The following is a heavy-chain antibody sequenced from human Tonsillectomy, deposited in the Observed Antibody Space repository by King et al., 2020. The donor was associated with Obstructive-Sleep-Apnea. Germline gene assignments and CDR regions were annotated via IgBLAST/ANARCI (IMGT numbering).Heavy chain of an antibody. V-gene: IGHV3-74*01. CDR1: GFSLSSYW. J-gene: IGHJ5*02. Sequence: VQLVESGGGLVQPGGSLRLSCVASGFSLSSYWMHWVRQAPGKGLEWVSRINTDGRRTIYADSVKGRFTISRDDAKNTLFLEMNTMRAEDTAVYYCARDNYDLLSGYYLNPWGQGTLVTVTS. CDR2: INTDGRRT. D-gene: IGHD3-3*01. CDR3: ARDNYDLLSGYYLNP.